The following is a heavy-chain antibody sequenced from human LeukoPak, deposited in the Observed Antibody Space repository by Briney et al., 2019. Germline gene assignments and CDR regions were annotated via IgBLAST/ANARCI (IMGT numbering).Heavy chain of an antibody. CDR3: AKSEGAYYFDY. D-gene: IGHD3-16*01. CDR2: KSYDGSNK. V-gene: IGHV3-30*18. Sequence: PGGSLRLSCAASGFTFSSYGMHWVRQAPGKGLEWVAVKSYDGSNKYYADSVKGRFTISRDNSKNTLYLQMNSLRAEDTAVYYCAKSEGAYYFDYWGQGTLVTVSS. J-gene: IGHJ4*02. CDR1: GFTFSSYG.